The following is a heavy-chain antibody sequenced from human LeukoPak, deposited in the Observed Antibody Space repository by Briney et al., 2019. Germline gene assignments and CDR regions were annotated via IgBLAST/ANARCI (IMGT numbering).Heavy chain of an antibody. J-gene: IGHJ4*02. CDR3: ARDPILTGYPPFDY. D-gene: IGHD3-9*01. CDR2: IKQDGSEK. Sequence: PGGSLRLSCAASGFTFSSYWMSWVRQAPGKGLEWVANIKQDGSEKYYVDSVKGRFTISRDNAKNSLYLQMNSLRAEDTAVYYCARDPILTGYPPFDYWGQGTLVTVSS. CDR1: GFTFSSYW. V-gene: IGHV3-7*01.